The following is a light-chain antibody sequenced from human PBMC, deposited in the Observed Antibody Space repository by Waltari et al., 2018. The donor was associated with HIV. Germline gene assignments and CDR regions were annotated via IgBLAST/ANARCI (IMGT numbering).Light chain of an antibody. V-gene: IGLV2-11*01. J-gene: IGLJ1*01. Sequence: QSALTQPRSVSGSPGQSVTISCTGTSSDVGRYNHVSWYQQHPGKAPKLMIYDVTERPSGFPDHVSGSKSGNTASLTISGLQAEDEADYYCCSYGGTYAPYVFGTGTKVTVL. CDR3: CSYGGTYAPYV. CDR2: DVT. CDR1: SSDVGRYNH.